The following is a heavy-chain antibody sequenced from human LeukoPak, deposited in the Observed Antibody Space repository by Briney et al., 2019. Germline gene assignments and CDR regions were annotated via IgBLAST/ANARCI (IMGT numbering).Heavy chain of an antibody. CDR3: ARGYLSFVVVPAATYFDY. CDR1: GGSFSGYY. D-gene: IGHD2-2*01. V-gene: IGHV4-34*01. Sequence: SETLSLTCAVYGGSFSGYYWSWIRQPPGKGLEWIGEINHSGSTNYNPSLKSRVTISVDTSKNQFSLKLSSVTAADTAVYYCARGYLSFVVVPAATYFDYWGQGTLVTVSS. CDR2: INHSGST. J-gene: IGHJ4*02.